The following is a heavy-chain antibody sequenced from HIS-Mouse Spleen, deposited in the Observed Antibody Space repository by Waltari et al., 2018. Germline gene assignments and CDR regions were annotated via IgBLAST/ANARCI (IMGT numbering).Heavy chain of an antibody. CDR2: IYYSGST. Sequence: QLQLQESGPGLVKPSETLSLTCTVSGGSISSSSYYWGWIRQPPGKGLGWIGSIYYSGSTYSNPSPKSRVTISVDTSKNPFSLKLSSVAAAETAVYYCAREIPYSSSWYDWYFDLWGRGTLVTVSS. CDR3: AREIPYSSSWYDWYFDL. J-gene: IGHJ2*01. CDR1: GGSISSSSYY. D-gene: IGHD6-13*01. V-gene: IGHV4-39*07.